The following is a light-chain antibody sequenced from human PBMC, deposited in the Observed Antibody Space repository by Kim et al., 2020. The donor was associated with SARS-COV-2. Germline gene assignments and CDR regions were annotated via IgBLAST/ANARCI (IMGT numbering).Light chain of an antibody. CDR1: SSNIGSNY. V-gene: IGLV1-47*01. J-gene: IGLJ2*01. CDR2: RNN. Sequence: QRVTIPCSGSSSNIGSNYVYWYQQLPGTAPKLLIYRNNQRPSGVPDRFSGAKSGTSASLAISGLRSEDEADYYCAAWDDSLSGDVVFGGGTQLTVL. CDR3: AAWDDSLSGDVV.